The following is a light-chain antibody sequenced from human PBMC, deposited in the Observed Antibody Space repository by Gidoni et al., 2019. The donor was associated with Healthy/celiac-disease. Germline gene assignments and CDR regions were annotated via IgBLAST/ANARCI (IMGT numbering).Light chain of an antibody. V-gene: IGKV3-15*01. CDR2: GAS. CDR3: QQYNNWPAWT. J-gene: IGKJ1*01. Sequence: EIVMTQSPATLSVSPGERATLFCRASQRVSSNLAWYKQKPGQAPRLLIYGASTRATGIPARFSGSGSGTEFTLTISSLQSEDFAVYYCQQYNNWPAWTFGQGTKVEIK. CDR1: QRVSSN.